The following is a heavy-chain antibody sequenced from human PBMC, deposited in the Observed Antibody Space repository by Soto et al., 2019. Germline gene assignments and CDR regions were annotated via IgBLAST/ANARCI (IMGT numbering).Heavy chain of an antibody. CDR1: GASISNYY. V-gene: IGHV4-59*08. J-gene: IGHJ6*02. D-gene: IGHD3-10*01. CDR3: LRQGFGALHGLVDV. Sequence: QVHLQQSGPGLVKPSETLSLSCTISGASISNYYWSWILQVPGKGMEWIGYVNDGWGAAYNPSLQSRDAVSIDTSKRLLPLKLTSVTATDTAVYYSLRQGFGALHGLVDVWGQGTTVTVSS. CDR2: VNDGWGA.